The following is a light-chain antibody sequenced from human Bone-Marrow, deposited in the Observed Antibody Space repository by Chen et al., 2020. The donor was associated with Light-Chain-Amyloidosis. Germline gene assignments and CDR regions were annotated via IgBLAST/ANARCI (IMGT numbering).Light chain of an antibody. V-gene: IGLV3-21*02. CDR1: NIGSTS. J-gene: IGLJ3*02. Sequence: YVLPQPSSLSVAPGQTATIACGGNNIGSTSVHWYQQTPGQAPLLVVYDDSDRPSGIPERLSGSNSGNTATLTISRVEAGDEADYYCHVWDRSSDRPVFGGGTKLTVL. CDR3: HVWDRSSDRPV. CDR2: DDS.